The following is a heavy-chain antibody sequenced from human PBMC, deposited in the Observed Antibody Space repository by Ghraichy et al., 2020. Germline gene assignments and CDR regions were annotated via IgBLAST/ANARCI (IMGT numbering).Heavy chain of an antibody. J-gene: IGHJ2*01. V-gene: IGHV1-69*06. CDR1: GSTISDYA. Sequence: SVKVSCKVSGSTISDYALSWVRQAPGQGLEWMGGIIPVFGTVNYAQRFQDRVTITADKSTNTADMELTSLISEDTAVYYCARSLVVRWVSDNWYFDLWGRGTLVTVSS. CDR2: IIPVFGTV. CDR3: ARSLVVRWVSDNWYFDL. D-gene: IGHD2-8*02.